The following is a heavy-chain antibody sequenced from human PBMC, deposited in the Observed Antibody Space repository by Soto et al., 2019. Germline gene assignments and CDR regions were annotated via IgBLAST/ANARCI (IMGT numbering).Heavy chain of an antibody. CDR2: IYYSGST. V-gene: IGHV4-39*01. J-gene: IGHJ6*03. D-gene: IGHD2-15*01. Sequence: SETLCLTCTVSGGSISSSSYYWGWIRQPPGKGLEWIGSIYYSGSTYYNPSLKSRVTISVDTSKNQFSLKLGSVTAADTAVYYCARLYCSGGSCYSGYYYYYYMDVWGKGTTVTVSS. CDR1: GGSISSSSYY. CDR3: ARLYCSGGSCYSGYYYYYYMDV.